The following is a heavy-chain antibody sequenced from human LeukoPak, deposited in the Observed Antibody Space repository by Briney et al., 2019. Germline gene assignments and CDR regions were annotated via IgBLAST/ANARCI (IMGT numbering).Heavy chain of an antibody. CDR1: GGTFSSYA. CDR2: IIPIFGTA. Sequence: SVKVSCKASGGTFSSYAISWVRQAPGQGLEWMGGIIPIFGTANYAQKFQGRVTITADKSSTTVYMSSLRSEDTAVYYCASPPVPQAAAITPGYFYYYMDVWGKGTTVTVSS. V-gene: IGHV1-69*06. D-gene: IGHD6-13*01. CDR3: ASPPVPQAAAITPGYFYYYMDV. J-gene: IGHJ6*03.